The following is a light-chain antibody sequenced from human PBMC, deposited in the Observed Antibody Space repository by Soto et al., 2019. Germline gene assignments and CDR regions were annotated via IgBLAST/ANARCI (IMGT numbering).Light chain of an antibody. CDR1: SGHSSYA. CDR2: LNSDGSH. V-gene: IGLV4-69*01. CDR3: QTWGTGIVV. J-gene: IGLJ2*01. Sequence: QSVLTQSPSASASLGASVKLTRTLSSGHSSYAIAWHQQQPEKGPRYLMKLNSDGSHFKGDGIPDRFSGSSSGAERYLTISSLQSEDEADYYCQTWGTGIVVFGGGTKLTVL.